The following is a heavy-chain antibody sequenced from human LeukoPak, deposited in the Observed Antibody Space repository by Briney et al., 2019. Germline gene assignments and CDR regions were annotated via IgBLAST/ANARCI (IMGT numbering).Heavy chain of an antibody. D-gene: IGHD3-22*01. CDR1: GFTFSSYG. V-gene: IGHV3-33*01. CDR3: ARDLGDYYDSSGYY. Sequence: GGSLRLSCAASGFTFSSYGMHWVRQAPGKGLEWVAVIWYDGSNKYYADSVKGRFTISRDNSKNTLYLQMNSLRAEDTAVYYCARDLGDYYDSSGYYWGQGTLVTVSS. CDR2: IWYDGSNK. J-gene: IGHJ4*02.